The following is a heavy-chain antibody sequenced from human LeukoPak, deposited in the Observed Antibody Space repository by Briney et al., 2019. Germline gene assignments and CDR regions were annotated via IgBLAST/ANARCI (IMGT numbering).Heavy chain of an antibody. Sequence: GASVKVSCKASGYTFLNHGISWVRQAPGQGLEWMGWVSPRNGNTNYAQKFQGRVTMTTDTPTTTAYMELRSLRSDDTAVYYCAAEVGTAFVAFDVWGQGTMVTISS. V-gene: IGHV1-18*01. CDR1: GYTFLNHG. CDR3: AAEVGTAFVAFDV. J-gene: IGHJ3*01. D-gene: IGHD1-1*01. CDR2: VSPRNGNT.